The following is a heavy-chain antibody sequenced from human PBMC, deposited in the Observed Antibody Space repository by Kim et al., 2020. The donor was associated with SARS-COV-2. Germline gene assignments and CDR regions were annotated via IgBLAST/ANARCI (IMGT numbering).Heavy chain of an antibody. J-gene: IGHJ3*02. D-gene: IGHD4-17*01. CDR3: VRDKDYSFDM. V-gene: IGHV1-18*01. Sequence: TKKAQKFQDRVTMTRDTSTSTAYMELRSLRSDDTAVYYCVRDKDYSFDMWGQGTKVTVSS. CDR2: T.